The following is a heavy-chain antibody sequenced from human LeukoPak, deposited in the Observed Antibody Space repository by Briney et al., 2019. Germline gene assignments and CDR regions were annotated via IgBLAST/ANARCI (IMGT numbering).Heavy chain of an antibody. D-gene: IGHD3-9*01. Sequence: GGSLRLSCAASGFTFSSYSMNWVRQAPGEGLEWVSSISSSSSYIYYAYSVKGRFSISRDNAKNSLYLQMNSLRADDTPVYYCARPYDILTGYRYYGMDVWGQGTTVTVSS. CDR2: ISSSSSYI. CDR3: ARPYDILTGYRYYGMDV. CDR1: GFTFSSYS. V-gene: IGHV3-21*01. J-gene: IGHJ6*02.